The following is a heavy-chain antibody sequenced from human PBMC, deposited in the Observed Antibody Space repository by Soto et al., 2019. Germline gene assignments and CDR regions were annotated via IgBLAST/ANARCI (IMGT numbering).Heavy chain of an antibody. CDR1: GYTFTGYY. Sequence: ASVKVSCKASGYTFTGYYMHWVRQAPGQGLEWMGWINPNSGGTNYAQKFQGWVTMTRDTSISTAYMELSRLRSDDTAVYYCARLMIDYGDYPSYGMDVWGQGTTVTVSS. CDR3: ARLMIDYGDYPSYGMDV. D-gene: IGHD4-17*01. J-gene: IGHJ6*02. CDR2: INPNSGGT. V-gene: IGHV1-2*04.